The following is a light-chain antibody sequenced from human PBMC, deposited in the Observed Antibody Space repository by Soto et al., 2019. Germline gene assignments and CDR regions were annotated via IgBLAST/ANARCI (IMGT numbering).Light chain of an antibody. Sequence: DIQMTQSPSSLSPSVGDRVTITCRASQSISSYLNWYQQKPGKAPKLLIYAASSLQGGVPSRFSGSGSGTDFTLTISSLQPEDFATYYCQQSYSTPYTFGQGTKLEIK. CDR2: AAS. CDR1: QSISSY. CDR3: QQSYSTPYT. J-gene: IGKJ2*01. V-gene: IGKV1-39*01.